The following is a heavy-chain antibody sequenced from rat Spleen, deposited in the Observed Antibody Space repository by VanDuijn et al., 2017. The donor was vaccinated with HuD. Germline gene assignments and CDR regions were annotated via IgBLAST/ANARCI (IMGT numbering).Heavy chain of an antibody. CDR1: GFSLTTYS. CDR3: SRDSDFGGYSELRY. J-gene: IGHJ2*01. CDR2: MWYDGDT. V-gene: IGHV2-63*01. D-gene: IGHD1-11*01. Sequence: QVQLKESGPGLVQPSDTLSLTCTVSGFSLTTYSVSWVRQPSGKGPEWLGKMWYDGDTAYNSALKSRLSITRDTSKNQVFLKVNSLQTDDTGTYYCSRDSDFGGYSELRYWGQGVMVTVSS.